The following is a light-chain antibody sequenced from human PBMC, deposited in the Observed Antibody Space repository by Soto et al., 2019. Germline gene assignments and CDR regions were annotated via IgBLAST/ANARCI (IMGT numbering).Light chain of an antibody. Sequence: LTQPPSASGTPGQRVTISCSGSSSNIGSNYVYWYQQLPGTAPKLLIYRNNQRPSGVPDRFSGSKSGTSASLAISGLRSEDEADYYCAAWDDSLSVVFGGGTKLTV. CDR3: AAWDDSLSVV. CDR2: RNN. CDR1: SSNIGSNY. J-gene: IGLJ2*01. V-gene: IGLV1-47*01.